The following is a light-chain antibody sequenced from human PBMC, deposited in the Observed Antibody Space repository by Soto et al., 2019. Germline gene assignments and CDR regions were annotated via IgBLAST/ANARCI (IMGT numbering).Light chain of an antibody. CDR2: DAS. V-gene: IGKV1-5*01. J-gene: IGKJ1*01. Sequence: IPMTQSPSTLSAYVRDRVTIPCRASQSIVKWMAWYQQKPGKAPKLLIYDASSLEDGVPSRFSGSRSGTEFTLTISSLQPEDFASYYCPQDYGDSWTSGQGTNVDI. CDR1: QSIVKW. CDR3: PQDYGDSWT.